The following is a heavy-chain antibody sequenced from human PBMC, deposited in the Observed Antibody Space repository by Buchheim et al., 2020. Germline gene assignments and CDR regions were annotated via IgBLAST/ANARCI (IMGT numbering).Heavy chain of an antibody. CDR1: GGSISSGLYY. CDR2: VYTTGSA. D-gene: IGHD6-6*01. V-gene: IGHV4-61*02. CDR3: ARVAARVDYYYGLDV. J-gene: IGHJ6*02. Sequence: QVQLQQSGPGLVKPSQTLSLNCTVSGGSISSGLYYWTWIRQPAGKGLEWIGRVYTTGSANYSPALRSRVTISIDPSTNQFSRRLRSVTAADTATYYCARVAARVDYYYGLDVWGQGTT.